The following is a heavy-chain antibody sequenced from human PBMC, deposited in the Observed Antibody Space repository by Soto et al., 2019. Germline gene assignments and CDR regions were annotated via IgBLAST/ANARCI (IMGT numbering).Heavy chain of an antibody. CDR1: GYTFTNYY. Sequence: ASVKVSCKVSGYTFTNYYMHWVRQAPGQGLEWMGIINPSGGSTSYAQKFQGRVTMTRDTSTSTVYMELSSLRLEDTAVYYCAREWPVTSDYWGQGTLVTVSS. D-gene: IGHD4-17*01. V-gene: IGHV1-46*01. J-gene: IGHJ4*02. CDR3: AREWPVTSDY. CDR2: INPSGGST.